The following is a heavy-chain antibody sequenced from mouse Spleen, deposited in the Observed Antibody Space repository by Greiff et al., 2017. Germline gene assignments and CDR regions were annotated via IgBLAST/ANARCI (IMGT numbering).Heavy chain of an antibody. D-gene: IGHD3-1*01. CDR2: IDPENGDT. CDR1: GFNIKDDY. CDR3: TRAARGFAY. V-gene: IGHV14-4*01. J-gene: IGHJ3*01. Sequence: VQLQQSGAELVRPGASVKLSCTASGFNIKDDYMHWVKQRPEQGLEWIGWIDPENGDTEYASKFQGKATITADTSSNTAYLQLSSLTSEDTAVYYCTRAARGFAYWGQGTLVTVSA.